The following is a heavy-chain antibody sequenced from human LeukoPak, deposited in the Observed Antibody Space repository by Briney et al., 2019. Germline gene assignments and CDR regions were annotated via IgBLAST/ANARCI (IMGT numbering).Heavy chain of an antibody. Sequence: GSLRLSCAASGFTFSSYAMHWVRQAPGKGLEWVAVISYDGSNKYYADSVKGRFTISRDNSKNTLYLQMNSLRAEDTAVYYCARHVGYWGQGTLVTVSS. V-gene: IGHV3-30*04. CDR3: ARHVGY. D-gene: IGHD3-10*02. J-gene: IGHJ4*02. CDR2: ISYDGSNK. CDR1: GFTFSSYA.